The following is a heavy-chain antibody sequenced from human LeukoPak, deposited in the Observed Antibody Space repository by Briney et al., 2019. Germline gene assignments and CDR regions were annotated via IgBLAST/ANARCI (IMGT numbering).Heavy chain of an antibody. Sequence: ASVKVSCKASGYTFTSYGISWVRQAPGHWLEWIGWISAYNGNTNYAQKLQGRVTMTTATSTSTAYMRLRRLTPDDTAVYSCARERGDWNYVRVMDVWGKGTTVTVSS. V-gene: IGHV1-18*01. CDR2: ISAYNGNT. D-gene: IGHD1-7*01. CDR1: GYTFTSYG. J-gene: IGHJ6*03. CDR3: ARERGDWNYVRVMDV.